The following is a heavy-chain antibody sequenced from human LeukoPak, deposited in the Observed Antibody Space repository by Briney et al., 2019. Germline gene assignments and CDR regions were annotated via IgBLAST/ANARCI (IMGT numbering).Heavy chain of an antibody. CDR2: IIPIFGTA. Sequence: SVKVSCKASGGTFSSYAISWVRQAPGQGLEWMGGIIPIFGTANYAQKFQGRVTITADESTSTAYMELSILRSEDTAVYYCARGVTMVRGVISNNYYYYYGMDVWGKGTTVTVAS. CDR1: GGTFSSYA. J-gene: IGHJ6*04. V-gene: IGHV1-69*13. CDR3: ARGVTMVRGVISNNYYYYYGMDV. D-gene: IGHD3-10*01.